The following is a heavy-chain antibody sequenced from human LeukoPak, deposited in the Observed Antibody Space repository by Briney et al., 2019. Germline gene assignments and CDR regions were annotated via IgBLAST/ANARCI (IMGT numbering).Heavy chain of an antibody. CDR2: IYYSGST. CDR3: ARVEEDVFDI. D-gene: IGHD5-24*01. CDR1: GGSISSGDYY. J-gene: IGHJ3*02. V-gene: IGHV4-30-4*08. Sequence: SETLSLTCTVSGGSISSGDYYWSWIRQPPGKGLEWIGYIYYSGSTYYNPSLKSRVTISVDTSKNQFSLKLSSLTAADTAVYFCARVEEDVFDIWGQGKMVTVSS.